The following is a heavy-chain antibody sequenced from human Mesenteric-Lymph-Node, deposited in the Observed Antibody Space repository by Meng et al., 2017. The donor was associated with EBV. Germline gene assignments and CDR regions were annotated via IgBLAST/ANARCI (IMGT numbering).Heavy chain of an antibody. Sequence: LQPGGSLLQPCDFLRLPCAATVFIFNSYAMTWVRQAPGGVLGLVSTPSGDEDLTTYADSVKGRFIVSRDNSRNTLYLQMNSLGAEETAVNFFAKDLWLGGWFDSWGQGSLVTVSS. V-gene: IGHV3-23*01. J-gene: IGHJ5*01. D-gene: IGHD6-19*01. CDR3: AKDLWLGGWFDS. CDR2: PSGDEDLT. CDR1: VFIFNSYA.